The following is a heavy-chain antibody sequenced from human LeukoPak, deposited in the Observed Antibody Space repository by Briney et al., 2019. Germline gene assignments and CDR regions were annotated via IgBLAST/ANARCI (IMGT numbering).Heavy chain of an antibody. CDR2: IYYSGST. V-gene: IGHV4-59*12. CDR3: ARILSDSSSVLSFDY. Sequence: SETLSLTCTVSGGSISSYYWSWIRQPPGKGLEWIGYIYYSGSTNYNPSLKSRVTISVDTSKNQFSLKLSSVTAADMAVYYCARILSDSSSVLSFDYWGQGTLVTVSS. D-gene: IGHD6-6*01. J-gene: IGHJ4*02. CDR1: GGSISSYY.